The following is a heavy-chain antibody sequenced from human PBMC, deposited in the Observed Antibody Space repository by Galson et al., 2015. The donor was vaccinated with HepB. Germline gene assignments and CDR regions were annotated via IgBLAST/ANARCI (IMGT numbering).Heavy chain of an antibody. CDR1: GYTFTSYA. CDR2: INAGNGNT. CDR3: ARDLVRWELLGDDAFDI. V-gene: IGHV1-3*01. D-gene: IGHD1-26*01. J-gene: IGHJ3*02. Sequence: SVKVSCKASGYTFTSYAMHWVRQAPGQRLEWMGWINAGNGNTKYSQKFQGRVTITRDTSASTAYMELSSLRSEDTAVYYCARDLVRWELLGDDAFDIWGQGTMVTVSS.